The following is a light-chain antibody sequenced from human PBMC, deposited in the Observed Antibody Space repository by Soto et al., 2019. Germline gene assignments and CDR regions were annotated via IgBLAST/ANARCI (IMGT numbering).Light chain of an antibody. J-gene: IGKJ1*01. Sequence: EIMMTQSPANVSVFPWERATLSCRASQSIDSDLAWYQQKPGHVPRLLIYGASTRATGVPARFSGSGSGTEFTLTIISLQSDDFAVYYCQQYSHWRTFGPGTKVEIK. CDR2: GAS. CDR3: QQYSHWRT. CDR1: QSIDSD. V-gene: IGKV3-15*01.